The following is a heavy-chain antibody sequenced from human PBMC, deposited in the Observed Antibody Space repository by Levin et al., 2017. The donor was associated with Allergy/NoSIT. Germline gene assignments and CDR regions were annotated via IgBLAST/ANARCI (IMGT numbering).Heavy chain of an antibody. CDR2: ISSSGSTI. Sequence: GESLKISCAASGFTFSSYEMNWVRQAPGKGLEWVSYISSSGSTIYYADSVKGRFTISRDNAKNSLYLQMNSLRAEDTAVYYCARAGYTAYYYYGMDGWGQGTTVTVSS. V-gene: IGHV3-48*03. J-gene: IGHJ6*02. D-gene: IGHD5-18*01. CDR1: GFTFSSYE. CDR3: ARAGYTAYYYYGMDG.